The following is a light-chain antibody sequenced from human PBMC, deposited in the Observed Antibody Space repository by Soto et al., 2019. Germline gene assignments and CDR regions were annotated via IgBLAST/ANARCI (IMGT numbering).Light chain of an antibody. V-gene: IGKV1-12*02. J-gene: IGKJ3*01. Sequence: DIQMTQSPSSVSASIGDTVTITCRASQIIGSWLAWYQQKPGIAPTLLIYAASTLQSGVPSRFMASGSGSEFTLTITSLQAEDSATYYCQQANSFPFTFGPGTKVDIQ. CDR2: AAS. CDR1: QIIGSW. CDR3: QQANSFPFT.